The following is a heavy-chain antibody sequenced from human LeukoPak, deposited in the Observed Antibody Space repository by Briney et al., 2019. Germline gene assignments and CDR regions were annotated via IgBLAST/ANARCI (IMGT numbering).Heavy chain of an antibody. CDR2: TNPNSGGT. CDR1: GYTFTGYY. CDR3: ARGGVAAAGTVRWFDP. V-gene: IGHV1-2*02. D-gene: IGHD6-13*01. J-gene: IGHJ5*02. Sequence: ASVKVSCKASGYTFTGYYMHWVRQAPGQGLEWMGWTNPNSGGTNYAQKFQGRVTTTRDTSISTAHMELSRLRSDDTAVYYCARGGVAAAGTVRWFDPWGQGTLVTVSS.